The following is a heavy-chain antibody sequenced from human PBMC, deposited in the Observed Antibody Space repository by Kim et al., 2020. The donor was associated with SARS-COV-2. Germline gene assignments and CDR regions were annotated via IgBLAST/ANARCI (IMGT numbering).Heavy chain of an antibody. CDR2: ISYDGSNK. J-gene: IGHJ6*02. CDR3: ARDSSWTVERDYYYGMDV. CDR1: GFTFSSYG. Sequence: GGSLRLSCAASGFTFSSYGMHWVRQAPGKGLEWVAVISYDGSNKYYADSVKGRFTISRDNSKNTLYLQMNSLRAEDTAVYYCARDSSWTVERDYYYGMDVWGQGTTVTVSS. D-gene: IGHD4-17*01. V-gene: IGHV3-33*05.